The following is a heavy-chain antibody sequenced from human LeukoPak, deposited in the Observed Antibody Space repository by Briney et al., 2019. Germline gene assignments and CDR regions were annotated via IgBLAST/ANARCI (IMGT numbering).Heavy chain of an antibody. CDR2: MFYSGST. CDR3: ARVGWYWYIDL. Sequence: SETLSLTCAVYGGSFSGYYWSWIRQPPGKGLEWIGHMFYSGSTNYNPSLKSRVIISINTSKNQFSLKLSSVTAADTAAYYCARVGWYWYIDLWGRGTLVTVSS. J-gene: IGHJ2*01. D-gene: IGHD2-15*01. CDR1: GGSFSGYY. V-gene: IGHV4-59*01.